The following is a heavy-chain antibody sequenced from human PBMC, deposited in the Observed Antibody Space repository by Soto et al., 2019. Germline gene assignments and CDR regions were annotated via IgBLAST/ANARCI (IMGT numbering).Heavy chain of an antibody. J-gene: IGHJ4*02. Sequence: QITLKESGPTLVKPTQTLTLTCTFSGFSLSSTRMAVGWIRQPPGKALEWLALIYWDDDKRYSPFLKSRLTITKDTSKNQVVLTMSNMDPVDTARYYCAHIVVAGLGYYFVYWGQGTPVTVSS. V-gene: IGHV2-5*02. CDR2: IYWDDDK. CDR3: AHIVVAGLGYYFVY. CDR1: GFSLSSTRMA. D-gene: IGHD6-19*01.